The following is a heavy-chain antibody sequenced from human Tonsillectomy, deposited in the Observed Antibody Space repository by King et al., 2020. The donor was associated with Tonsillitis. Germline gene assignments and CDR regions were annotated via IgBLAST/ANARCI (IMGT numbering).Heavy chain of an antibody. J-gene: IGHJ4*02. D-gene: IGHD1-26*01. Sequence: QLQESGPGLVKPSETLSLTCAVSGYSISSGYYWGWIRQPPGKGLEWIGSIYHSGSTYYNPSLKSRVTISVDTSKNQFSLKLSSVTAADTAVYYCARDWLYRGSRDYWGQGTLVTVSS. V-gene: IGHV4-38-2*02. CDR2: IYHSGST. CDR3: ARDWLYRGSRDY. CDR1: GYSISSGYY.